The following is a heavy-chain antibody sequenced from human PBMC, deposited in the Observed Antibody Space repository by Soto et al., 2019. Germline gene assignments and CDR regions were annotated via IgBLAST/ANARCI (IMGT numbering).Heavy chain of an antibody. V-gene: IGHV4-31*03. D-gene: IGHD3-16*01. CDR3: ARENVLGRGMDV. CDR1: GGSISSGGYY. CDR2: IYYSGST. J-gene: IGHJ6*02. Sequence: SETLSLTCTVSGGSISSGGYYWSWIRQHPGKGLEWIGYIYYSGSTYYNPSLKSRVTISVDTSKNQFSLKLSSVTAADTAVYYCARENVLGRGMDVWGQGTTVTVSS.